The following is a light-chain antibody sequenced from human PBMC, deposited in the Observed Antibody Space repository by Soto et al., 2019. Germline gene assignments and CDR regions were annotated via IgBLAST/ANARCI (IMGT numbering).Light chain of an antibody. CDR2: GAS. CDR1: QSVSNNY. CDR3: QQYGTSPFT. J-gene: IGKJ3*01. Sequence: ESLFIHSAITLSLSAVERSTLSCMFSQSVSNNYLAWYQQKPGQAPRLLIYGASSRATGIPDRFSGSGSGTDFTLTISRLEPEDFALYYCQQYGTSPFTFGHGTKVDIK. V-gene: IGKV3-20*01.